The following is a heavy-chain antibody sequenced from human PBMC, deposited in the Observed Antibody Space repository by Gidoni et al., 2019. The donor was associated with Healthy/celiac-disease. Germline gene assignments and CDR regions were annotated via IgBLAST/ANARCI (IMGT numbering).Heavy chain of an antibody. Sequence: EVQLLESGGGLVQPGGSLRLSCAASGFTFSSYAMSWVRQAPGKGLEWVSAISCSGGSTYYADSVKGRFTISRDNSKNTLYLQMNSLRAEDTAVYYCAKDREVDGDYKADWGQGTLVTVSS. J-gene: IGHJ4*02. D-gene: IGHD4-17*01. CDR1: GFTFSSYA. CDR2: ISCSGGST. CDR3: AKDREVDGDYKAD. V-gene: IGHV3-23*01.